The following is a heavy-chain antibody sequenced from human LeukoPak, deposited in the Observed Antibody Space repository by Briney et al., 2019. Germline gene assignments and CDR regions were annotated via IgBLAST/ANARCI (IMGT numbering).Heavy chain of an antibody. J-gene: IGHJ4*02. CDR2: INTNTGNP. Sequence: ASVKVSCKASGYTFTSYAMNWVRQAPGQGLEWMGWINTNTGNPTYAQGFTGRFVFSLDTSVSTAYLQISSLKAEDTAVYYCARDGRTIHLRDQRYGDYWGQGTLVTVSS. V-gene: IGHV7-4-1*02. D-gene: IGHD1-14*01. CDR1: GYTFTSYA. CDR3: ARDGRTIHLRDQRYGDY.